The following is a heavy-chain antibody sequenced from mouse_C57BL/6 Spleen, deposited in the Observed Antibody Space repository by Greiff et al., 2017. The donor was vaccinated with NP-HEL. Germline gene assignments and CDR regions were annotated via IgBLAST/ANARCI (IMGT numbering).Heavy chain of an antibody. D-gene: IGHD1-1*01. Sequence: QVQLQQPGAELVRPGTSVKLSCKASGYTFTSYWMHWVKQRPGQGLEWIGVIDPSDSYTNYNQKFKGKATLTVDTSSSTAYMQLSSLTSEDSAVYYCARRGYYYGSSFWYFDVGGTGTTVTVSS. V-gene: IGHV1-59*01. J-gene: IGHJ1*03. CDR1: GYTFTSYW. CDR3: ARRGYYYGSSFWYFDV. CDR2: IDPSDSYT.